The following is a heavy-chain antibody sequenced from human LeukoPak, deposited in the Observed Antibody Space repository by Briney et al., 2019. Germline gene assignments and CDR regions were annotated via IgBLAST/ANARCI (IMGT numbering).Heavy chain of an antibody. Sequence: ASVKVSCKASGFTFTSFGFSWVRQAPGQGLEWMGWISAYNGNTKYSQKFQGRVTITRDTSASTAYMELSSLRSEDTAVYYCASLTMVRGGGYWGQGTLVTVSS. CDR3: ASLTMVRGGGY. CDR2: ISAYNGNT. CDR1: GFTFTSFG. D-gene: IGHD3-10*01. V-gene: IGHV1-18*01. J-gene: IGHJ4*02.